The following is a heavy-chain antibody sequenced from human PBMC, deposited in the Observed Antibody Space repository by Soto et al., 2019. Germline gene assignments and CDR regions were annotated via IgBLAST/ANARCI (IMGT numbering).Heavy chain of an antibody. D-gene: IGHD2-15*01. CDR2: ISNRGDT. Sequence: EVQLVESGGGLVQPGGSLRLSCTASGFIVSNTYVNWVRQAPGKGLEWVSVISNRGDTHHADSVRGRFSLSRDISDNTFHLQMNNLRVEDTAVYYCAREPRYCRGGSCSITGDAYDIWGQGTMVTVSS. J-gene: IGHJ3*02. CDR3: AREPRYCRGGSCSITGDAYDI. CDR1: GFIVSNTY. V-gene: IGHV3-66*01.